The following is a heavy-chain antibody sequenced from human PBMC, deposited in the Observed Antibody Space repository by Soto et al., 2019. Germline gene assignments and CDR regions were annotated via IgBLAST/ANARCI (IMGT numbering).Heavy chain of an antibody. CDR2: ISAYNGNT. Sequence: QVQLVQSGAEVKKPGASVKVSCKASGYTFTSYGISWVRQAPGQGLEWMGWISAYNGNTNYAQKLQGRVTMTTDTSTSTAYMELRSLSSDDTAVYYCARDKSSYYYGSGSYYNIPQTTVDYWGQGTLVTVSS. J-gene: IGHJ4*02. V-gene: IGHV1-18*01. D-gene: IGHD3-10*01. CDR1: GYTFTSYG. CDR3: ARDKSSYYYGSGSYYNIPQTTVDY.